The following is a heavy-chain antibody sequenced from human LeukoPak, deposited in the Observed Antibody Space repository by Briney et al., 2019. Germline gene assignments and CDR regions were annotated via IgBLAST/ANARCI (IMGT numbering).Heavy chain of an antibody. V-gene: IGHV3-23*01. CDR3: ARYIVGAHFDY. Sequence: PGGSLRLSCGASGFTFSSYAMSWVRQAPGKGLEWVSGISGSGGSTFYADSVRGRFTISTDNSKNTLYLQMNSLRVEDAAVYYCARYIVGAHFDYWGQGTLVTVSS. J-gene: IGHJ4*02. CDR1: GFTFSSYA. CDR2: ISGSGGST. D-gene: IGHD1-26*01.